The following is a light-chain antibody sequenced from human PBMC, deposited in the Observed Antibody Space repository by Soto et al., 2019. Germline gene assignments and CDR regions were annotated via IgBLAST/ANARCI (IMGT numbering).Light chain of an antibody. CDR3: HQSYSIPYT. CDR2: GAS. V-gene: IGKV1-39*01. CDR1: QSISTY. J-gene: IGKJ2*01. Sequence: DIQMTQSPSSLSASVGDRVTITCRASQSISTYLNWFQQKPGKAPKLLIYGASTLQTGVPSRVSGSGSGTDFTLTISSLPPEDFATYFCHQSYSIPYTVGQGTKLDTK.